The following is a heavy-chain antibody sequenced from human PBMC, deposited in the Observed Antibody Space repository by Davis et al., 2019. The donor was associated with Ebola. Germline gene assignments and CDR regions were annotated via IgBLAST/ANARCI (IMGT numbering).Heavy chain of an antibody. V-gene: IGHV3-64*01. J-gene: IGHJ4*02. CDR1: GFTFSSYA. CDR3: ARDPHPVVTAFLDY. D-gene: IGHD2-21*02. CDR2: ISSNGGST. Sequence: GESLKISCAASGFTFSSYAMHWVRQAPGKGLEYVSAISSNGGSTYYANSVKGRFTISRDNSKNTLYLQMGSLRAEDVAVYYCARDPHPVVTAFLDYWGQGTLVTVSS.